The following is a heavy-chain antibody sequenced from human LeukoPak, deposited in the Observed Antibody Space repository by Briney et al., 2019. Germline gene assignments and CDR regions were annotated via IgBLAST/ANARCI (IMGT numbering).Heavy chain of an antibody. CDR1: GFTFRSYW. D-gene: IGHD3-10*01. CDR2: IKQDGSEK. J-gene: IGHJ5*02. Sequence: GGSLRLSCAASGFTFRSYWMRWVRQAPGKGLEWVANIKQDGSEKNYVDSVKGRFTISRDNAKNSLYLQMDSLRAEDTAVYYCARGRPMIREVISWFDPWGQGTLVTVSS. CDR3: ARGRPMIREVISWFDP. V-gene: IGHV3-7*01.